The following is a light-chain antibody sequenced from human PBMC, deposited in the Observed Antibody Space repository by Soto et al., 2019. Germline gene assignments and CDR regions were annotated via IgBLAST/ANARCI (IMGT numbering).Light chain of an antibody. J-gene: IGKJ3*01. Sequence: EIVLSQSPGTLSLSPGERATVSGSASQSVASSHLAWYRQKPGQTPRLLIYDASSRATGIPDRISGSGSGTDFTLTISRLEPEDFAVYYCQQYGSAPFTFGPGTKVDIK. CDR3: QQYGSAPFT. CDR2: DAS. CDR1: QSVASSH. V-gene: IGKV3-20*01.